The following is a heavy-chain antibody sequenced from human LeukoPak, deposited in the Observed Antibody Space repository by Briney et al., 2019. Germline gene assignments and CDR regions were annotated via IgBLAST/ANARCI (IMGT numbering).Heavy chain of an antibody. V-gene: IGHV4-4*07. J-gene: IGHJ6*03. D-gene: IGHD3-10*01. CDR2: IYTSGST. CDR1: GGSISSYY. Sequence: SETLSLTCTVSGGSISSYYWSWIRQPAGKGLEWIGRIYTSGSTNYNPSLKSRVTMSVDTSKNQFSLKLSSVTAADTAVYYCARHVRIGSGWFGEPYYYYMDVWGQGTLVTVSS. CDR3: ARHVRIGSGWFGEPYYYYMDV.